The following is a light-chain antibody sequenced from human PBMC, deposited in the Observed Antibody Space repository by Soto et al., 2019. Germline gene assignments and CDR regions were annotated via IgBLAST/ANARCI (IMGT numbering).Light chain of an antibody. CDR2: GNN. J-gene: IGLJ2*01. CDR1: SSNIGAGYD. CDR3: QSYDITSVV. V-gene: IGLV1-40*01. Sequence: QSVLTQPPSVSGAPGQRVTISCTGSSSNIGAGYDVHWYQHLPGTAPKVLIYGNNNRPSGVPDRFSGSKSGTSASLAITGLQAEDEADYYCQSYDITSVVFGGGTKLTVL.